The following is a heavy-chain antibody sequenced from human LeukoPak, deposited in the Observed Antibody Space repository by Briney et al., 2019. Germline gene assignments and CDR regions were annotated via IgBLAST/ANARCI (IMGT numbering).Heavy chain of an antibody. V-gene: IGHV3-23*01. Sequence: GGSLRLSCAASGFTFSSHGMSWVRETPGKGLEWVSSISTSGDGTVYADSVKGRVTISRDNSKNTLYLQMNSLRAEDTDVYSCAKNLLGSGAYSWYFDLWGRGTLVTVSS. J-gene: IGHJ2*01. D-gene: IGHD1-26*01. CDR1: GFTFSSHG. CDR2: ISTSGDGT. CDR3: AKNLLGSGAYSWYFDL.